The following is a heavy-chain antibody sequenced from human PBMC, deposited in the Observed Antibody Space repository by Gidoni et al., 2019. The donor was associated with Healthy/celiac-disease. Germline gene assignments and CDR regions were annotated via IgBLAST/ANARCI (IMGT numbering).Heavy chain of an antibody. Sequence: EVQLVQSGAEVNKPGESLRISCKGSGYSFTSYWISWVRQMPGKGLEWMGRIDPSDSYTNYSPSFQGHVTISADKSISTAYLQWSSLKASDTAMYYCARSLVVVAATTYYYYYYMDVWGKGTTVTVSS. J-gene: IGHJ6*03. CDR3: ARSLVVVAATTYYYYYYMDV. V-gene: IGHV5-10-1*03. CDR1: GYSFTSYW. D-gene: IGHD2-15*01. CDR2: IDPSDSYT.